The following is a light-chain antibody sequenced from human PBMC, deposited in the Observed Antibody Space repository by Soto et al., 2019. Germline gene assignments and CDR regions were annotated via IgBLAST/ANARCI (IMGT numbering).Light chain of an antibody. CDR3: AAWDDSLNGLL. CDR1: SSNIGNNA. J-gene: IGLJ1*01. V-gene: IGLV1-36*01. Sequence: QSVLTQPPSVSEAPRQRVTISCSGSSSNIGNNAVNWYQQLPGKAPKLLIYYDDLLPSGVSDRFSGSKSGTSASLAIGGLQSEDEADYYCAAWDDSLNGLLFGTGTKVTVL. CDR2: YDD.